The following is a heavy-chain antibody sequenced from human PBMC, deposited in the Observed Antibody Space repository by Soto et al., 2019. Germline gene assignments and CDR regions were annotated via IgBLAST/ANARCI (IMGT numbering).Heavy chain of an antibody. CDR1: GFAFSRFG. CDR3: AKDWNDANYDYGTDV. J-gene: IGHJ6*02. CDR2: ISHDGSKK. V-gene: IGHV3-30*18. D-gene: IGHD1-1*01. Sequence: PAGSLRLSCVASGFAFSRFGMHWVRQAPGKGLEWVAFISHDGSKKKFVDSVKGRFTISRDDSGNTLYLQMNSLRADDTAVYFCAKDWNDANYDYGTDVWGQGTTVTVSS.